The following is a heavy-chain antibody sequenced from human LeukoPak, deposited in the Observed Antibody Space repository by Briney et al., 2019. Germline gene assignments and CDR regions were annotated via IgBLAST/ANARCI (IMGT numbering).Heavy chain of an antibody. Sequence: PSETLSLTCAVSGGSFRGYYWSLIRQPPGKGLEWIGEIKHSGSNNYNPSLKRRVTTSVHTTKNQFSLKLSSVTAADTAVYYCARGRYRYYYGSGSPPTDAFDIWGQGTMVTVSS. J-gene: IGHJ3*02. V-gene: IGHV4-34*01. CDR3: ARGRYRYYYGSGSPPTDAFDI. D-gene: IGHD3-10*01. CDR1: GGSFRGYY. CDR2: IKHSGSN.